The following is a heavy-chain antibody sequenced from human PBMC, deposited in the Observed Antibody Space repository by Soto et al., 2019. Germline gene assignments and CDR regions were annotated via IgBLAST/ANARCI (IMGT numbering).Heavy chain of an antibody. CDR1: GFTFSGYE. Sequence: GGSLRFSCAASGFTFSGYEMNWVRQGPGKGLEWVSYLSSSGITIYYADSVKGRFTISRDNAKNSMYLQMNSLRADDTAVYYCARGGDYYDSSGYYRPFDYWGQGTLVTVSS. D-gene: IGHD3-22*01. V-gene: IGHV3-48*03. J-gene: IGHJ4*02. CDR3: ARGGDYYDSSGYYRPFDY. CDR2: LSSSGITI.